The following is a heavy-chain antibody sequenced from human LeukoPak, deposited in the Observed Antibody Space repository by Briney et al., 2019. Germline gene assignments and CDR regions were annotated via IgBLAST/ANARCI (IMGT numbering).Heavy chain of an antibody. CDR1: GGSIRGGSYY. V-gene: IGHV4-61*02. Sequence: SETLSLTCTVSGGSIRGGSYYWNWIRQPAGKGLEWIGRIYVGGSTNYNPSLKSRVTISVDTSKKQFSLNLSSVTAADTAVYYCARIMYYYETGGYRDYFDSWGRGILVTVSS. J-gene: IGHJ4*02. CDR2: IYVGGST. CDR3: ARIMYYYETGGYRDYFDS. D-gene: IGHD3-22*01.